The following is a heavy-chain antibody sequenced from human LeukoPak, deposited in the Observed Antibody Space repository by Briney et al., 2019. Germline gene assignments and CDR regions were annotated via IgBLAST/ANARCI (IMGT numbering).Heavy chain of an antibody. D-gene: IGHD1-26*01. CDR3: ARDGESGSFDY. Sequence: GGSLRLSCAASGFTFSSYSMNWVRQAPGKGLEWVSSISSSSSYIYYADSVKGRFTISRDNAKNSLYLQVNSLRAEDTAVYYCARDGESGSFDYWGQGTLVTASS. J-gene: IGHJ4*02. CDR2: ISSSSSYI. CDR1: GFTFSSYS. V-gene: IGHV3-21*01.